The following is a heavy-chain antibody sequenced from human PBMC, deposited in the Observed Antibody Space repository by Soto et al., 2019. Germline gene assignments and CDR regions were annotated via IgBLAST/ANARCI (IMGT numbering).Heavy chain of an antibody. Sequence: ASETLSLTCAVSGYSISSGYYWGWIRQPPGKGLEWIGSIYHSGSTYYNPSLKSRVTISVDTSKNQFSLKLSSVTAEDTAVYYCARDASEGAFDYWGQGTLVTVSS. D-gene: IGHD1-26*01. J-gene: IGHJ4*02. CDR3: ARDASEGAFDY. CDR2: IYHSGST. V-gene: IGHV4-38-2*02. CDR1: GYSISSGYY.